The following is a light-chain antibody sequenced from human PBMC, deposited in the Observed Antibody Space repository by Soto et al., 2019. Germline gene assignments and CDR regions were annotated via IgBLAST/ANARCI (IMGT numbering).Light chain of an antibody. V-gene: IGKV4-1*01. CDR1: HSILYSPNNKNY. CDR2: WAS. CDR3: QQYYSTLLT. J-gene: IGKJ4*01. Sequence: DIVMTQSPESLAVSLGERVTINCKSSHSILYSPNNKNYLAWYQQKPGQPPKLLIYWASTRESGVPDRFSGGGSGTDFTLTISSLQAEDVALYYCQQYYSTLLTFGGGTKVEI.